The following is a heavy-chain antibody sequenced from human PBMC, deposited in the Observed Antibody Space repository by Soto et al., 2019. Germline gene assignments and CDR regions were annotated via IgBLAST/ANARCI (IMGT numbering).Heavy chain of an antibody. CDR2: IYYDGGTTST. V-gene: IGHV4-59*01. Sequence: QVQLQESGPGQVKPAETLSLTCTISRGSIDTYYWTWIRQPPGKGLGWIGFIYYDGGTTSTDYNPSLKSRVTISLDTSKKQFSLKLRSVAATDTAVYYCARDVSLTGYFDSWGQGSLVTVSS. CDR3: ARDVSLTGYFDS. J-gene: IGHJ5*01. CDR1: RGSIDTYY. D-gene: IGHD3-9*01.